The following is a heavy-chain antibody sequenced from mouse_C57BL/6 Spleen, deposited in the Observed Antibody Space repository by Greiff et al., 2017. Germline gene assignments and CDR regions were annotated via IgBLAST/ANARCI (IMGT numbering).Heavy chain of an antibody. V-gene: IGHV1-55*01. CDR2: IYPGSGST. Sequence: QVQLKQPGAELVKPGASVKMSCKASGYTFTSYWITWVKQRPGQGLEWIGDIYPGSGSTNYNEKFKSKATLTVDTSSSTAYMQLSSLTSEDSAVYYCARGILRYSYYFDYWGQGTTLTVSS. CDR3: ARGILRYSYYFDY. CDR1: GYTFTSYW. D-gene: IGHD1-1*01. J-gene: IGHJ2*01.